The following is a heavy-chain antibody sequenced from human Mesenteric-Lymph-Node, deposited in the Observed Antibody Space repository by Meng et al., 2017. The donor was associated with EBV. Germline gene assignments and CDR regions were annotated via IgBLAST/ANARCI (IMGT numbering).Heavy chain of an antibody. CDR3: ARNVGSGSSTEFDF. Sequence: QLRRQESGPGLVKPSEPLPLTCTVSGGSISSSSAYWGWVRQPPGKGLEWLGYVYYRGSTYYNPSLKSRVTISLDTSKNQFSLRLTSVTAADTAVYYCARNVGSGSSTEFDFWGQGTLVTVSS. J-gene: IGHJ4*02. CDR1: GGSISSSSAY. D-gene: IGHD6-19*01. CDR2: VYYRGST. V-gene: IGHV4-39*01.